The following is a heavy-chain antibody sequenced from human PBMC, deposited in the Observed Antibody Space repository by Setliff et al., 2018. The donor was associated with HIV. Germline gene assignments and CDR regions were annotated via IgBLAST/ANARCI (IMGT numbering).Heavy chain of an antibody. CDR1: GFTFSSYA. CDR3: ARDRRASGSYSYFDS. CDR2: ISYDESNK. Sequence: HPGGSLRLSCAASGFTFSSYAMHWVRQAPGKGLEWVAVISYDESNKYYADSVKGRFTISRDNSKNTLYLQMSSLRAEDTAVYYCARDRRASGSYSYFDSWGQGTLVTVSS. V-gene: IGHV3-30*04. J-gene: IGHJ5*01. D-gene: IGHD3-10*01.